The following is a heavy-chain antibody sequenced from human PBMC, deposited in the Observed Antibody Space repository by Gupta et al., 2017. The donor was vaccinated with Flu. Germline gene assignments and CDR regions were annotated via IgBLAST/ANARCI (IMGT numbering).Heavy chain of an antibody. D-gene: IGHD2-21*01. V-gene: IGHV3-23*01. CDR3: AKVALPWSLTYFDH. CDR2: ISGSGANI. CDR1: GFTFGSYA. Sequence: EVQLLESGGALVQPGGSLRLSCFASGFTFGSYAMRWFRQAPEKGLEWVSGISGSGANIFYADSVKGRFTISRDNSKNTVYLHLNSLRVEDTALYYCAKVALPWSLTYFDHWGQGTLVTVSS. J-gene: IGHJ4*02.